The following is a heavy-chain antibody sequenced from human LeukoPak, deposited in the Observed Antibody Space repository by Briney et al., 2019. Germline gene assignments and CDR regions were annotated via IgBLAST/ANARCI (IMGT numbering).Heavy chain of an antibody. CDR1: GGSISSYY. D-gene: IGHD4-17*01. Sequence: SETLSLTCTVSGGSISSYYWSWIRQPPGKGLEWIGYIYYSGTTTYNPSLKSRVTILVDRSKNQFSVRLSSVNAADTAVYYCARGFAYGDTGSFDYWGQGTLVTVSS. CDR3: ARGFAYGDTGSFDY. V-gene: IGHV4-59*01. CDR2: IYYSGTT. J-gene: IGHJ4*02.